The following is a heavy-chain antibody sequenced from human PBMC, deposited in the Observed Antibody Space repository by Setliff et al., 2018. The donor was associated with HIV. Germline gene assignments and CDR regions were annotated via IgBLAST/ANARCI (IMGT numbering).Heavy chain of an antibody. CDR2: MYTNRYT. CDR3: ARAPPGIQNDAFDV. V-gene: IGHV4-61*01. Sequence: PSETLSLTCTVSGGSISSGSYYWSWIRQPPGKGLEWIGYMYTNRYTNYNPSLKSRVTISVDTSKNQFSLRLTSVTAADTAVYYCARAPPGIQNDAFDVWGQGTMVTVSS. J-gene: IGHJ3*01. CDR1: GGSISSGSYY.